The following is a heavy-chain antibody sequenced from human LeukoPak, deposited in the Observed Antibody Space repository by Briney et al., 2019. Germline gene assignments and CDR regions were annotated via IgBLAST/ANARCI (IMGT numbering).Heavy chain of an antibody. D-gene: IGHD3-10*01. Sequence: GGSLRLSCAASGFTFSSYGMHWVRQAPGKGLEWVAVIWYDGSNKYYADSVKGRFTFSRDNSKNTLYLQMNSLRAEDTAVYYCARDFGLDTSYYFDYWGQGTLVTVSS. J-gene: IGHJ4*02. V-gene: IGHV3-33*01. CDR1: GFTFSSYG. CDR2: IWYDGSNK. CDR3: ARDFGLDTSYYFDY.